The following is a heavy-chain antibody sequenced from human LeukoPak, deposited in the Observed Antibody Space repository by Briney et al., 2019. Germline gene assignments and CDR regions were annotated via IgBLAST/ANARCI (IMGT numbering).Heavy chain of an antibody. D-gene: IGHD2-15*01. CDR1: GFTFSSFD. V-gene: IGHV3-23*01. J-gene: IGHJ4*02. CDR2: ISGVGGST. Sequence: GGSLRLSCAASGFTFSSFDMSWVRQTPGQGLEWVSTISGVGGSTYYADSVKGRFTISRDNSKTTLYLQRNSLRVADTAKYYCTKGGSTGRWGHLDCWGQGALVTVSS. CDR3: TKGGSTGRWGHLDC.